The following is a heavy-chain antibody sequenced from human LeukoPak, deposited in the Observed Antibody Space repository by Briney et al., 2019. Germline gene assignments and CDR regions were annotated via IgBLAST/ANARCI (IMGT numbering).Heavy chain of an antibody. D-gene: IGHD3-22*01. CDR2: IIPIFGTA. CDR3: ATPGHYYDSSGYL. J-gene: IGHJ4*02. CDR1: GGTFSSCA. V-gene: IGHV1-69*05. Sequence: SVKVSCKASGGTFSSCAISWVRQAPGQGLEWMGGIIPIFGTANYAQKFQGRVTITTDESTSTAYMELSSLRSEDTAVYYCATPGHYYDSSGYLWGQGTLVTVSS.